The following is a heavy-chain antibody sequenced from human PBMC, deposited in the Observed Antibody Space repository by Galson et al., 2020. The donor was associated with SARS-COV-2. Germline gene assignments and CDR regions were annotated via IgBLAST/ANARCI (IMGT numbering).Heavy chain of an antibody. J-gene: IGHJ4*02. D-gene: IGHD2-21*02. V-gene: IGHV3-21*01. CDR2: IGGSSSPI. CDR1: GFTFTDYF. CDR3: ARGLCGGDCYED. Sequence: GGSLRLSCAASGFTFTDYFMNWVRQAPGKGLEWVSAIGGSSSPIYYADSIKGRFTISRDNAKNSVYLQMNSLRAEDTAVYYCARGLCGGDCYEDWGKGTLVTVSS.